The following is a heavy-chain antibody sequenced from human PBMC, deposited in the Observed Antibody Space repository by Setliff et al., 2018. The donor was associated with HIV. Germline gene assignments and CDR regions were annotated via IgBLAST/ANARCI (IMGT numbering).Heavy chain of an antibody. V-gene: IGHV4-39*07. Sequence: SETLSLTCTVSGGSISSSSHYWGWIRQPPEKGLEWIGSIYYSGRTNYNPSLKSRVTMSLDTSKSQFSLKLSSVTAADTAVYYCARNSFDYVEEEWGQGTQVTVSS. CDR3: ARNSFDYVEEE. CDR1: GGSISSSSHY. D-gene: IGHD3-9*01. J-gene: IGHJ4*02. CDR2: IYYSGRT.